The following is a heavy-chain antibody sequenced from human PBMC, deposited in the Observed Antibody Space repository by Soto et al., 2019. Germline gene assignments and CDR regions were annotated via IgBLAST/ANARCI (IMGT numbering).Heavy chain of an antibody. CDR1: VFTFSSYG. CDR2: ISYDGNNK. CDR3: ANILTPKIKLNGMDV. Sequence: LRRSCAASVFTFSSYGMHWCRQAPGKGLGGGAGISYDGNNKYYSDSVKGRFTISRDNSKNKMYLQMKRMRAEDKDVYYCANILTPKIKLNGMDVWGQGTTVTVSS. V-gene: IGHV3-30*18. J-gene: IGHJ6*02.